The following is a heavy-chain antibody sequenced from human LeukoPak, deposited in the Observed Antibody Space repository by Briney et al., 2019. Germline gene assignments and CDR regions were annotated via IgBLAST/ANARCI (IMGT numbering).Heavy chain of an antibody. D-gene: IGHD6-19*01. CDR1: GFTLSSYW. CDR3: AREGYSSGWYGYYYYMDV. CDR2: INSVGSST. Sequence: GGSLRLSCAASGFTLSSYWMHWVRQAPGKGLVWVSRINSVGSSTSYADSVKGRFTISRDNAKNTLYLQMNSLRAEDTAVYYGAREGYSSGWYGYYYYMDVWGKGTTVTVSS. J-gene: IGHJ6*03. V-gene: IGHV3-74*01.